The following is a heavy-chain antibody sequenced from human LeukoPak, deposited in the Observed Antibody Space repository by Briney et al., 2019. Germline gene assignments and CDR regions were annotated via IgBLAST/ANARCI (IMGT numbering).Heavy chain of an antibody. CDR1: GFTFSSYS. CDR3: ARRTLFGVIKPPDY. D-gene: IGHD3-3*01. CDR2: ISSSSSYI. J-gene: IGHJ4*02. Sequence: PGGSLRLSCAASGFTFSSYSMNWVRQAPGRGLEWVSSISSSSSYIYYADSVRGRFTISRDNAMNTLYPQLSSLRVEDTAVYHCARRTLFGVIKPPDYWGQGTLVTVSS. V-gene: IGHV3-21*04.